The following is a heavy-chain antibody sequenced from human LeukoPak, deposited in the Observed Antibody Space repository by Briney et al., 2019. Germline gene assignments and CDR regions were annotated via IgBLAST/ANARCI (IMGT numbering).Heavy chain of an antibody. D-gene: IGHD4-17*01. V-gene: IGHV1-2*06. J-gene: IGHJ5*02. CDR2: INPNSGGT. Sequence: ASVKVSCKASGYTFTGYYIHWVRQAPGQGLEWMGRINPNSGGTNCAQKFQGRVTMSRDTSISTAYMELSSLRSDDTAVYYCARGPVTPIQNWFDPWGQGTLVTVSS. CDR1: GYTFTGYY. CDR3: ARGPVTPIQNWFDP.